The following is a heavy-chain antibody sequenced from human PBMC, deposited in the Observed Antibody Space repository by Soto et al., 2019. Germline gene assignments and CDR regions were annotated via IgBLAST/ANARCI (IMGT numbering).Heavy chain of an antibody. J-gene: IGHJ4*02. D-gene: IGHD6-19*01. Sequence: SGGSLRLSCAASGFTFDDYAMHWVRQAPGKGLEWVSLISWDGGSTYYADSVKGRFTISRDNSKNSLYLQMNSLRAEDTAVYYCAKGRIAVAGLFDFWGQGTLVTVSS. CDR3: AKGRIAVAGLFDF. CDR1: GFTFDDYA. CDR2: ISWDGGST. V-gene: IGHV3-43D*04.